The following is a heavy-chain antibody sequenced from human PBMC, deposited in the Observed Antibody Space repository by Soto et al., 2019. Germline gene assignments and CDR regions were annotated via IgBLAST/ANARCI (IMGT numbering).Heavy chain of an antibody. J-gene: IGHJ4*02. CDR3: AKGSTGSYSAVTARLPFDY. V-gene: IGHV3-23*01. Sequence: PGGSLRLSCASSGFAFSSYDMSCFRQAPGNGLDWVSAISGSGCSTYYADSVKGRFTISRDNSKNTLYLQMNSLRAEDTAVYYCAKGSTGSYSAVTARLPFDYWGQGTLVTVSS. CDR1: GFAFSSYD. CDR2: ISGSGCST. D-gene: IGHD1-26*01.